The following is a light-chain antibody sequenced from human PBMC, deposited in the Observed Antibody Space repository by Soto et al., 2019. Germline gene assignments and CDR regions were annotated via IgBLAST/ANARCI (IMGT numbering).Light chain of an antibody. CDR1: QSVSSSY. V-gene: IGKV3-20*01. CDR3: QQDGSSTT. CDR2: DVS. J-gene: IGKJ1*01. Sequence: EIVLTQSPGTLSLSPGERATLSCRSSQSVSSSYLAWYQHKPGQAPRLLIYDVSSRATGIPDRFSGSGSGTDFTLTIRRLEPEDFAVYYCQQDGSSTTFGQGTTVEIK.